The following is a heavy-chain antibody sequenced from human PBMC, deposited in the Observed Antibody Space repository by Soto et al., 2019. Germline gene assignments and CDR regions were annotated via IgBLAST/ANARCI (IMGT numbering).Heavy chain of an antibody. D-gene: IGHD4-4*01. J-gene: IGHJ4*02. V-gene: IGHV4-30-2*01. CDR3: ARGMTTVTTIDY. CDR1: GGSISSGGYS. Sequence: PSETLSLTCAVSGGSISSGGYSWSWIRQPPGTGLEWIGYIYHSGSTYYNPSLKSRVTISVDRSKNQFSLKLSSVTAADTAVYYCARGMTTVTTIDYWGQGTLVTVSS. CDR2: IYHSGST.